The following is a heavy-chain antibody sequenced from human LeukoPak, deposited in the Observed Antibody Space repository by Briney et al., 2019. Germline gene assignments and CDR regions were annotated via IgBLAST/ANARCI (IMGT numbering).Heavy chain of an antibody. J-gene: IGHJ4*02. CDR3: ARERTPKHYYGSGSPDRYFDH. V-gene: IGHV3-48*03. D-gene: IGHD3-10*01. CDR2: INSSESTI. CDR1: GFTFSSYE. Sequence: GGSLRLSCAASGFTFSSYEMNWVRQGPGKGLEWVSYINSSESTIYYADSVKGRFTISRDNAKNSLYLQMNSLRAEDTAVYYCARERTPKHYYGSGSPDRYFDHWGQGTLVTVSS.